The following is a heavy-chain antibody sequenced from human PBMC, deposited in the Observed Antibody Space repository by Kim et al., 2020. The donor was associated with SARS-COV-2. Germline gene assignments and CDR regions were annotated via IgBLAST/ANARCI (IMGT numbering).Heavy chain of an antibody. V-gene: IGHV1-2*04. J-gene: IGHJ4*02. D-gene: IGHD1-26*01. Sequence: ASVKVSCKASGYTFTGYYMHWVRQAPGQGLEWMGWINPNSGGTNYAQKFQGWVTMTRDTSISTAYMELSRLRSDDTAVYYWARERFSSGSPAWDYWGQGTLVTVSS. CDR1: GYTFTGYY. CDR2: INPNSGGT. CDR3: ARERFSSGSPAWDY.